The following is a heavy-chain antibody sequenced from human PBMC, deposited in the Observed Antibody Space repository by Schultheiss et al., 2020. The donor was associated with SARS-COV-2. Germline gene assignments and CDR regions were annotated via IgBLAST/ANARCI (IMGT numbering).Heavy chain of an antibody. Sequence: SETLSLTCAVYGGSFSGYYWSWIRQPPGKGLEWIGSIYYSGSTYYNPSLKSRVTISVDTSKNQFSLKLSSVTAADTAVYYCASTVGYYYDSSGYYFDYWGQGTLVTVSS. CDR1: GGSFSGYY. V-gene: IGHV4-34*01. J-gene: IGHJ4*02. CDR2: IYYSGST. CDR3: ASTVGYYYDSSGYYFDY. D-gene: IGHD3-22*01.